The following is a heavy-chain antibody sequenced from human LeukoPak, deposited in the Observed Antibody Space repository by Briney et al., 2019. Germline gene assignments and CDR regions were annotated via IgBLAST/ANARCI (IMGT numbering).Heavy chain of an antibody. Sequence: GGSLRLSCAASGFTFSSYAMSWVRQAPGKGLEWVSAISGSGGSTYYADSVKGRFTISRDNSKNTLYLQMNSLRAEDTAVYYCAKDRTVVVSNAEYFQHWGQGTLVTVSS. CDR2: ISGSGGST. CDR3: AKDRTVVVSNAEYFQH. D-gene: IGHD3-22*01. CDR1: GFTFSSYA. V-gene: IGHV3-23*01. J-gene: IGHJ1*01.